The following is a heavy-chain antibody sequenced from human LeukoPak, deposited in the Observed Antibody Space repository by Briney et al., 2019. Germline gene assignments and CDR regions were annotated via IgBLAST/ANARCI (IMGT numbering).Heavy chain of an antibody. Sequence: PSETLSLTCAVSGGSISSSNWWSWVRQPPGKGLEWIGEIYHSGSTNYNPSLKSRVTISVDKSKNQFPLKLSSVTAADTAVYYCARGEGYRFGELMDYWGQGTLVTVSS. J-gene: IGHJ4*02. D-gene: IGHD3-10*01. CDR3: ARGEGYRFGELMDY. CDR1: GGSISSSNW. CDR2: IYHSGST. V-gene: IGHV4-4*02.